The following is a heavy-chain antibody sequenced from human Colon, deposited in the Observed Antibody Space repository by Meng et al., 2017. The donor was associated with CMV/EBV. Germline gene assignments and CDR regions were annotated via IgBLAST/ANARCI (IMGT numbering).Heavy chain of an antibody. CDR2: ISFDGSNQ. J-gene: IGHJ6*02. D-gene: IGHD2-2*01. CDR1: GFTLSNYA. Sequence: GESLKISCAASGFTLSNYALHWVRQAPGKGLEWVAGISFDGSNQIYADSVKGRFTISRDNSKNTLYLEVNSLTPEDTGVYYCAKGMRVVVVPAALDVWGQGTTVTVSS. V-gene: IGHV3-30*04. CDR3: AKGMRVVVVPAALDV.